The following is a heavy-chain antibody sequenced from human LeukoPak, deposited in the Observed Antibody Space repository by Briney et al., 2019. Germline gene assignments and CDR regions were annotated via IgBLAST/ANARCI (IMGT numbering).Heavy chain of an antibody. D-gene: IGHD2-8*02. CDR1: GFTFDNYA. J-gene: IGHJ3*02. Sequence: GRSLRLSCAASGFTFDNYAMHWVRQAPGKGLEWVSGISWNTGGIGYADSVKGRFTISRDNAKSPLYLQMNSLRAEDMALYYCAKDEFVASAFTGAFDIWGQGTMVTVSS. CDR2: ISWNTGGI. CDR3: AKDEFVASAFTGAFDI. V-gene: IGHV3-9*03.